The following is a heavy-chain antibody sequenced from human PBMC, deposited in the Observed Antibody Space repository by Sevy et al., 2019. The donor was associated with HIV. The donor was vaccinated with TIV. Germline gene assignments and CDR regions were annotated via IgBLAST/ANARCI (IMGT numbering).Heavy chain of an antibody. CDR1: GFTFSNAW. Sequence: GGSLRLSCAASGFTFSNAWMSWVRQAPGKGLEWVGRIKGKTDGGTTDYAAPVKGRFTISRDDSKNTLYLQMNSLKTEDTAVYYCTTPYPLAAAGMDYWGQGTLVTVSS. CDR2: IKGKTDGGTT. J-gene: IGHJ4*02. V-gene: IGHV3-15*01. D-gene: IGHD6-13*01. CDR3: TTPYPLAAAGMDY.